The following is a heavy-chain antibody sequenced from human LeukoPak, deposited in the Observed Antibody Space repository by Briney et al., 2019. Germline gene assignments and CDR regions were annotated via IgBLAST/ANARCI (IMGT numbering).Heavy chain of an antibody. V-gene: IGHV1-46*01. Sequence: ASVKVSCKASGYTFTSYYMHWVRQAPGQGLEWMGIINPSGGSTTYAQKFQGRVTMTRDTSTSTVYMELSSLRSEDTAVYYCARDFDILTGYSNWFDPWSQGTLVTVSS. CDR1: GYTFTSYY. D-gene: IGHD3-9*01. J-gene: IGHJ5*02. CDR2: INPSGGST. CDR3: ARDFDILTGYSNWFDP.